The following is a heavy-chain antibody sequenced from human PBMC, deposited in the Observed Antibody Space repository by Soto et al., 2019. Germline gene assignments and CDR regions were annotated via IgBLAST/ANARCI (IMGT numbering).Heavy chain of an antibody. J-gene: IGHJ5*02. CDR2: IYYSGNT. CDR3: ARAMTTVTTDWFDP. CDR1: GFTFSSYA. D-gene: IGHD4-17*01. V-gene: IGHV4-30-4*08. Sequence: VQLLESGGGLVQPGGSLRLSCAASGFTFSSYAMSWVRQAPGKGLEWIGYIYYSGNTYYNPSLKSRVIISIDTSKNQFSLKLSSLTAADTAVYYCARAMTTVTTDWFDPWGQGTLVTVSS.